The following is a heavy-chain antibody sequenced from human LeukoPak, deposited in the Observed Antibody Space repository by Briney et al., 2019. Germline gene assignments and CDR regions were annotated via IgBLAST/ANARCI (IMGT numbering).Heavy chain of an antibody. CDR3: GRDPNGDYIGAFDF. D-gene: IGHD4-17*01. J-gene: IGHJ3*01. CDR1: GFTFSNYA. CDR2: ISGSGGRT. Sequence: PGGSLRLSCAASGFTFSNYAFVWVRQAPGKGLEWVSAISGSGGRTIHADSVKGRFTISGDNSRNTLYLQMNSLNADDTAMYYCGRDPNGDYIGAFDFWGQGTMVGVSS. V-gene: IGHV3-23*01.